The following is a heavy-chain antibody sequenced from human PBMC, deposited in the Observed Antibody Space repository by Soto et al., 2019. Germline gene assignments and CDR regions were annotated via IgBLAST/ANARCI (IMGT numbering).Heavy chain of an antibody. J-gene: IGHJ5*02. V-gene: IGHV1-8*01. CDR2: MNPNSGNT. D-gene: IGHD3-3*01. CDR1: GYTFTSYD. CDR3: ARVVGLTIFGVVSPDPFDP. Sequence: ASVKVSCKASGYTFTSYDINWVRQATGQGLEWMGWMNPNSGNTGYAQKFQGRVTMTRNTSISTAYMELSSLRSEDTAVYYCARVVGLTIFGVVSPDPFDPWGQGTLVTVSS.